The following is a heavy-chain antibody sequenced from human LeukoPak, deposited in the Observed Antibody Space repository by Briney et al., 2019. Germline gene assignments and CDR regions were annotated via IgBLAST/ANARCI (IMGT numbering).Heavy chain of an antibody. CDR1: GYTFTNYY. V-gene: IGHV1-46*01. D-gene: IGHD6-19*01. J-gene: IGHJ4*02. Sequence: ASVKVSCKASGYTFTNYYIHWVRQAPGQGLEWMGLINPGGANTNYAQKFQGRVTITADESTSTAYMELSSLRSEDTAVYYCARDGVDSSGWYYFDYWGQGTLVTVSS. CDR3: ARDGVDSSGWYYFDY. CDR2: INPGGANT.